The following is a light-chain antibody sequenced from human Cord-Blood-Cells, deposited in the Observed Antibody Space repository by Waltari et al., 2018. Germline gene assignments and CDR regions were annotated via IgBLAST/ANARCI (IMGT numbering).Light chain of an antibody. CDR2: AAS. CDR1: QSISSY. Sequence: DIQMTQSPSSLSASVGGRVTITCRASQSISSYLNWYQQNPGKAPKLLIYAASSLQSGVPSRFSGSGSGTDFTLTISSLQPEDFATYYCQQSYSTPYSFGQGTKLEIK. CDR3: QQSYSTPYS. V-gene: IGKV1-39*01. J-gene: IGKJ2*03.